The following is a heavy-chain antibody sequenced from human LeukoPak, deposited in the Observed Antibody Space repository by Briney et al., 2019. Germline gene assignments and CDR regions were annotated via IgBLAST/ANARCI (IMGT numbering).Heavy chain of an antibody. J-gene: IGHJ6*03. CDR2: INPNSGGT. D-gene: IGHD2-15*01. CDR3: ALGYRSGGSCYNRYYYYYMDV. V-gene: IGHV1-2*02. Sequence: ASVKVSCKASGYTFTGYYMHWVRQAPGQGLEWMGWINPNSGGTNYAQKFQGRVTMTRDTSISTAYMELSRLRSDDTAVYYCALGYRSGGSCYNRYYYYYMDVWGKGTTVTVSS. CDR1: GYTFTGYY.